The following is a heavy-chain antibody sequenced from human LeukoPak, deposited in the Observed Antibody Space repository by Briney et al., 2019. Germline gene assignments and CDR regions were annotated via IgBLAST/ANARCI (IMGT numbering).Heavy chain of an antibody. Sequence: ASVKVSCKASGYTFTSYDINWVRQATGQGLEWMGWMNPNSGNTGYAQKFQGRVTMTRNTSISTAYMELSSLRSEGTAVYYCARGSHDYSSSSHLDWFDPWGQGTLVTVSS. CDR2: MNPNSGNT. V-gene: IGHV1-8*01. CDR1: GYTFTSYD. D-gene: IGHD6-6*01. J-gene: IGHJ5*02. CDR3: ARGSHDYSSSSHLDWFDP.